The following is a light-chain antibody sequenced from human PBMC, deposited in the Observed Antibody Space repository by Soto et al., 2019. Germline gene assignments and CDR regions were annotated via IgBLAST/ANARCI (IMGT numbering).Light chain of an antibody. Sequence: DIQMTQSPSSLSASVGDRVTITCRASQSIYSSLNWYHQKPGKAPKLLIYAASNLQSGVPLRFSGSVSGTDFTLNISSLQPEDFATYYCQQSYSAPYTFGQGTKLES. CDR2: AAS. CDR3: QQSYSAPYT. J-gene: IGKJ2*01. V-gene: IGKV1-39*01. CDR1: QSIYSS.